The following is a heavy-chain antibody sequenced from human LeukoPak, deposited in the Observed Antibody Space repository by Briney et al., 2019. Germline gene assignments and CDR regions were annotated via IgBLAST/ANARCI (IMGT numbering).Heavy chain of an antibody. CDR2: ISSSSSYI. CDR1: GFTFSSYS. CDR3: AKDLGDYGDYDPPGY. D-gene: IGHD4-17*01. Sequence: GGSLRLSCAASGFTFSSYSMNWVRQAPGKGLEWVSSISSSSSYIYYADSVKGRFTISRDNAKNSLYLQMDSLRLDDTAVYYCAKDLGDYGDYDPPGYWGQGTLVTVSS. J-gene: IGHJ4*02. V-gene: IGHV3-21*01.